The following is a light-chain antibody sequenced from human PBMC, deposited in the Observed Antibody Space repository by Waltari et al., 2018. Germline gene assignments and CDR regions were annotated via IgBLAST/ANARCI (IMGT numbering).Light chain of an antibody. CDR2: LTH. Sequence: QSVLTQPPSASGTPGQSVTISCSGSISNIAPHYVYWYQQLPGTAPKLLIYLTHQRPSGVPDRFSASKSGTSASLAISGLRFEDEADYYCATRDEGPTVVFGGGTKLTVL. CDR1: ISNIAPHY. CDR3: ATRDEGPTVV. J-gene: IGLJ2*01. V-gene: IGLV1-47*01.